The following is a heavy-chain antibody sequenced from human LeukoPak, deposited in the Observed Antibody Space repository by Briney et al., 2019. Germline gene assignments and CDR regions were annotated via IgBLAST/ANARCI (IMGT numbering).Heavy chain of an antibody. D-gene: IGHD6-19*01. CDR3: ARGGTTVAGTFWFDP. CDR1: GGSISSYY. V-gene: IGHV4-59*12. J-gene: IGHJ5*02. Sequence: SETLSLTCTVSGGSISSYYWSWIRQPPGKGLEWIGYIYYSGSTNYNPSLKSRVTISVDKSKSQFSLKLSSVTAADTAVYYCARGGTTVAGTFWFDPWGQGTLVTVSS. CDR2: IYYSGST.